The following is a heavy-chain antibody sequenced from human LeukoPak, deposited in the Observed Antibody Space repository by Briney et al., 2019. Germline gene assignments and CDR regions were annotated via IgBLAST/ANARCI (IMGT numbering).Heavy chain of an antibody. D-gene: IGHD3-10*01. CDR1: GFTFSSYG. J-gene: IGHJ4*02. V-gene: IGHV3-30*03. CDR3: ASGNFGSD. Sequence: GGSLRLSCAASGFTFSSYGMHWVRQAPGKGLEWVAVISYDGSNKYYADSVKGRFTISRDNSKNTLYLQMNSLRAEDTAVYYCASGNFGSDWGQGTLVTVSS. CDR2: ISYDGSNK.